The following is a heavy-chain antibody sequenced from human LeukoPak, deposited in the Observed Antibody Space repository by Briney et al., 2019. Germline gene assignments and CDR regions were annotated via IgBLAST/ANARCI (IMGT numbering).Heavy chain of an antibody. J-gene: IGHJ4*02. CDR1: GLTFNNYW. D-gene: IGHD2-15*01. V-gene: IGHV3-7*01. CDR3: ARRYCSDGSCYSIDY. Sequence: PGGSLRLSCAASGLTFNNYWMSWVRQAPGKGLEWVANINKDGSEKYYVDSVKGRFTISRDNSLYLQMNSLRAEDTAVYYCARRYCSDGSCYSIDYWGQGTLVTVSS. CDR2: INKDGSEK.